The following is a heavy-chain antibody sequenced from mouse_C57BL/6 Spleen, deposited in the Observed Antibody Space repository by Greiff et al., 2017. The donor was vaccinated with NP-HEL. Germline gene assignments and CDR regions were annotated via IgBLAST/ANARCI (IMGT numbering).Heavy chain of an antibody. J-gene: IGHJ1*03. CDR1: GFTFSDYY. Sequence: EVQLQESGGGLVQPGGSLKLSCAASGFTFSDYYMYWVRQTPEKRLEWVAYISNGGGSTYYPDTVKGRFTISRDNAKNTLYLQMSRLKSEDTAMYYCARRLRDDWYFDVWGTGTTVTVSS. CDR2: ISNGGGST. CDR3: ARRLRDDWYFDV. V-gene: IGHV5-12*01. D-gene: IGHD3-2*02.